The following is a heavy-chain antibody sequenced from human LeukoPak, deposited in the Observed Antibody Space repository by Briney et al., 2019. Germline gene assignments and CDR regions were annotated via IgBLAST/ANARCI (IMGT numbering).Heavy chain of an antibody. D-gene: IGHD4-23*01. Sequence: SVKVSCKASGGTFSSYAISWVRQAPGQGLEWMGGIIPIFGTANYAQKFQGRVTITADESTSTAYMELSSLRSEDTAVYYCASFDYGGNWEPADYWGQGTLVTVSS. V-gene: IGHV1-69*01. CDR3: ASFDYGGNWEPADY. CDR2: IIPIFGTA. J-gene: IGHJ4*02. CDR1: GGTFSSYA.